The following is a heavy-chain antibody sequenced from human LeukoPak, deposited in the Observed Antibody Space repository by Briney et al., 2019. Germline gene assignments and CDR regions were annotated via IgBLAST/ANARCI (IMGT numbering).Heavy chain of an antibody. J-gene: IGHJ4*02. CDR2: ISGSGGST. CDR3: AKDIYSGYDFSGY. CDR1: GFTFSSYA. V-gene: IGHV3-23*01. Sequence: PGGSLRLSCAASGFTFSSYAMSWVRQAPGKGLEWVSAISGSGGSTYYADSVKGRFAISRDNSKNTLYLQMNSLRAEDTAVYYCAKDIYSGYDFSGYWGQGTLVTVSS. D-gene: IGHD5-12*01.